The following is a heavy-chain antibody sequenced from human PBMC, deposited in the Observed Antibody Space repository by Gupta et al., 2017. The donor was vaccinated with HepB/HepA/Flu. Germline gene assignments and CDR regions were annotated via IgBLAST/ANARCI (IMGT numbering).Heavy chain of an antibody. J-gene: IGHJ4*02. Sequence: EVHLLESGGGLVQPGGSLRLSCAASGFTFNNFPMTWVRQAPGKGLEWLSTTSASGESNYYADSVKGRFSISRDNSKNTLYLQMSNLRAEDTAVYFCAKNAAPLTDWGQGALVTVST. CDR2: TSASGESN. CDR1: GFTFNNFP. CDR3: AKNAAPLTD. D-gene: IGHD6-25*01. V-gene: IGHV3-23*01.